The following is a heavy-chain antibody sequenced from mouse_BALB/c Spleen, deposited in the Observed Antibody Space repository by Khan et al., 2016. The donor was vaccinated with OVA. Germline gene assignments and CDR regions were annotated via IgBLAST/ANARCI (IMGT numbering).Heavy chain of an antibody. V-gene: IGHV1-4*01. J-gene: IGHJ3*01. CDR3: VREGAYYRSDGWFAY. Sequence: QVQLKQSGAELARPGASVKMSCKASGYTFTTYTIHWVKQRPGQGLEWIGYIIPSNDYTNYNQKFKVRATLTADKSSSTAYMQLSSLTSEDSAVYYCVREGAYYRSDGWFAYWGQGTLVTVSA. CDR2: IIPSNDYT. CDR1: GYTFTTYT. D-gene: IGHD2-14*01.